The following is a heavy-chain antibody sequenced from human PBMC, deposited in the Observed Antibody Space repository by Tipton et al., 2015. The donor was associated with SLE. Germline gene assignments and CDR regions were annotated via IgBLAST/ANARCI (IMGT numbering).Heavy chain of an antibody. J-gene: IGHJ4*02. Sequence: TLSLTCTVSGGSISSGDYYWSWIRQPPGKGLEWIGYIYYSGSTNYNPSLKSRVTISVDTSKNQFSLKLSSVTAADTAVYYCARAHNWNYVGDWGQGTLVTVSS. D-gene: IGHD1-7*01. CDR3: ARAHNWNYVGD. V-gene: IGHV4-61*08. CDR1: GGSISSGDYY. CDR2: IYYSGST.